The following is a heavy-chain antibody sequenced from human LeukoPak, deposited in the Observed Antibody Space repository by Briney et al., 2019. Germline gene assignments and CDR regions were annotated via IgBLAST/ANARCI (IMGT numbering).Heavy chain of an antibody. J-gene: IGHJ4*02. CDR2: IYYSGST. Sequence: PSETLSLTCTVSGGSISSYYWRWIRQPPGKGLEWIGYIYYSGSTNYNPSLKSRVTISVDTSKNQFSLKLSSVTAADTAVYYCARSYGSSRGYFDYWGQGTLVTVSS. CDR3: ARSYGSSRGYFDY. V-gene: IGHV4-59*01. D-gene: IGHD6-6*01. CDR1: GGSISSYY.